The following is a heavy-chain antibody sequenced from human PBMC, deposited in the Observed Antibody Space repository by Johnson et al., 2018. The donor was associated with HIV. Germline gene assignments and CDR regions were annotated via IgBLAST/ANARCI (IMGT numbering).Heavy chain of an antibody. J-gene: IGHJ3*02. Sequence: VQLVESGGDVVQPGRSLRLSCAASGFTFSTSAMHWVRQAPGKGLKWVATISYDGINKYYADSLKGRFAISRDNSRNTLDLRMDSLRVEDTAVYYCAREAYYARAVDIWGQGTMVTVSS. D-gene: IGHD3-3*01. CDR3: AREAYYARAVDI. V-gene: IGHV3-30*09. CDR2: ISYDGINK. CDR1: GFTFSTSA.